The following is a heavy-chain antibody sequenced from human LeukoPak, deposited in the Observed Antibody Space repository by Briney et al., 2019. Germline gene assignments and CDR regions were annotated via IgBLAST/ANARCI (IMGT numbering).Heavy chain of an antibody. V-gene: IGHV1-18*01. D-gene: IGHD3-10*01. Sequence: GASVKVSCKASGYTFTSYGISWVRQAPGQGLEWMGWISAYNGNTNYAQKLQGRVTMTTDTSTSTAYMELRSLRSDDTAVYYCARVDVPPTMVRGVIPPHFDYWGQGTLVTVSS. CDR2: ISAYNGNT. CDR3: ARVDVPPTMVRGVIPPHFDY. CDR1: GYTFTSYG. J-gene: IGHJ4*02.